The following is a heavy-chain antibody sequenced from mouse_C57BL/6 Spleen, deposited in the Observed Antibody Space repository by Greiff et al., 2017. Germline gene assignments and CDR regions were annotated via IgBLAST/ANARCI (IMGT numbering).Heavy chain of an antibody. CDR2: ISYDGSN. D-gene: IGHD2-3*01. CDR3: AREGIYDGYYVNFDY. CDR1: GYSITSGYY. J-gene: IGHJ2*01. V-gene: IGHV3-6*01. Sequence: DVQLQESGPGLVKPSQSLSLTCSVTGYSITSGYYWNWIRQFPGNKLEWMGYISYDGSNNYNPSLKNRISITRDTSKNQFFLKLNSVTTEDTATYYCAREGIYDGYYVNFDYWGQGTTLTVSS.